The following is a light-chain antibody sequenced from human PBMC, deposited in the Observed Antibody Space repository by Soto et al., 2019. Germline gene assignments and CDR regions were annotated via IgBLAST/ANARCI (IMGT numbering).Light chain of an antibody. Sequence: ELVVTKSPATLSVSPGERATLSCRASQSCSSNVAWYQQKPGQPPRLLIHGTSTRVTGIPARFSGSGSGTEFTLTISSLQSEDFAVYYCQQYYNWPVTVGGGTMVDIK. J-gene: IGKJ4*01. CDR1: QSCSSN. V-gene: IGKV3-15*01. CDR3: QQYYNWPVT. CDR2: GTS.